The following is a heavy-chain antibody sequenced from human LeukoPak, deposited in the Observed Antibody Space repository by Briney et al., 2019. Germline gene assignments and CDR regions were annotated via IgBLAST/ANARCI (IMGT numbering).Heavy chain of an antibody. CDR3: ARDSVGKQWLVSHYYYGMDV. CDR1: GFTVSSNY. V-gene: IGHV3-53*01. D-gene: IGHD6-19*01. J-gene: IGHJ6*02. Sequence: GGSLRLSCAASGFTVSSNYMSWVRQAPGKGLEWVSVIYSGGSTYYADSVKGRFTISRDNSKNTLYLQMNSLRAEDTAVYYCARDSVGKQWLVSHYYYGMDVWGQGTTVTVSS. CDR2: IYSGGST.